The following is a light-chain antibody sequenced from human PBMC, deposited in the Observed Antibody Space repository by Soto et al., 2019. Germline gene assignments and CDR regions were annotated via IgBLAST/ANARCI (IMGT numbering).Light chain of an antibody. CDR2: EVS. CDR1: SSDVDGYNY. Sequence: QSALTQPASVSGSPGQSITISCTGTSSDVDGYNYVSWYQQHPGKAPKLMIYEVSNRPSGVSNRFSGSKSGNTASLTISGLQAEDEADYYCSSYTSSSTVVFGGGTKVTVL. V-gene: IGLV2-14*01. CDR3: SSYTSSSTVV. J-gene: IGLJ2*01.